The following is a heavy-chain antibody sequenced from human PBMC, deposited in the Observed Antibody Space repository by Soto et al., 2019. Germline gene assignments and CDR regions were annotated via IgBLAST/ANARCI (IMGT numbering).Heavy chain of an antibody. CDR3: ARDFYYYDSSGYRPYYYYGMDV. D-gene: IGHD3-22*01. CDR1: GYTFTSYY. V-gene: IGHV1-2*04. Sequence: GASVKVSCKASGYTFTSYYMHWVRQAPGQGLEWMGWINPNSGGTNYAQKFQGWVTMTRDTSISTAYMELSRLRSDDTAVYYCARDFYYYDSSGYRPYYYYGMDVWGQGTTVTVSS. J-gene: IGHJ6*02. CDR2: INPNSGGT.